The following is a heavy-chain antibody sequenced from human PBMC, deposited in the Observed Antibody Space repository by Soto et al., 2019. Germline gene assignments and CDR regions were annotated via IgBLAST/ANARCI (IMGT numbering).Heavy chain of an antibody. CDR3: VRGVNPFDI. J-gene: IGHJ3*02. D-gene: IGHD2-21*01. V-gene: IGHV3-74*03. CDR2: INSDGRTT. Sequence: EVQLVESGGGLVQPGGSLRLSCAASGFTFSTYWMHWVRQAPGKGLAWVSRINSDGRTTAYADSVKGRFTISRDNAKNTLYLQMNSLRAEDTAVYYCVRGVNPFDIWGQGTMVTVSS. CDR1: GFTFSTYW.